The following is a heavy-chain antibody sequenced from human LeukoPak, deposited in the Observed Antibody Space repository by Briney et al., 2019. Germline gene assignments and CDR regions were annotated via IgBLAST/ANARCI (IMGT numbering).Heavy chain of an antibody. CDR3: ARERAGYHFDY. Sequence: SVKVSCKASGGTFSSYAISWVRQAPGQGLEWMGRIIPILGIANYAQKFQGRVTITADKSTSTAYMELSSLRSEDTAVYYCARERAGYHFDYWGQGTLVTVSS. J-gene: IGHJ4*02. CDR1: GGTFSSYA. CDR2: IIPILGIA. V-gene: IGHV1-69*04. D-gene: IGHD5-18*01.